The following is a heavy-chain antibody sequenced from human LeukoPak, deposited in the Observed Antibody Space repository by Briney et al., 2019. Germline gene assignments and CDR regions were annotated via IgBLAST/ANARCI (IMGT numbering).Heavy chain of an antibody. V-gene: IGHV3-30-3*01. CDR2: ISYDGSNK. CDR3: ARDNYSSSWYMGEFVY. CDR1: GFTFSNYA. D-gene: IGHD6-13*01. Sequence: PGGSLRLSCAASGFTFSNYAMHWVRQAPGKGLEWVALISYDGSNKYYADSVKGRFTISRDNSKNTLSLQMNSLRAEDTAVYFCARDNYSSSWYMGEFVYWGQGTLVTVSS. J-gene: IGHJ4*02.